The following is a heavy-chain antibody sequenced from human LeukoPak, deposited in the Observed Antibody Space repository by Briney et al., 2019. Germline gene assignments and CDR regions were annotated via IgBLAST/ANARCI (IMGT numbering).Heavy chain of an antibody. Sequence: GGSLRLSCAASGFTFSSYAMSWVRQPPGKGLEWVSSISSSSSYIYYADSVEGRFTISRDNAKNSLYLQMNSLRAEDTAVYYCAREGGLQLWGFGYWGQGTLVTVSS. J-gene: IGHJ4*02. CDR3: AREGGLQLWGFGY. V-gene: IGHV3-21*01. CDR1: GFTFSSYA. D-gene: IGHD5-18*01. CDR2: ISSSSSYI.